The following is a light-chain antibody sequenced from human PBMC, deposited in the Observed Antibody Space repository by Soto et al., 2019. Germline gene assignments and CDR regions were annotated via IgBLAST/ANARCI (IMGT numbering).Light chain of an antibody. CDR3: QQYDSSPWT. CDR1: QSVSSSF. V-gene: IGKV3-20*01. CDR2: GAS. J-gene: IGKJ1*01. Sequence: EIVLTQSPGTLSLSPGERATLSCRASQSVSSSFLAWYQQKPGQAPRLLIYGASSRATGIPDRFSGSGSGPDFTLTISRLEPEDFAVFYCQQYDSSPWTFGQGTKVAIK.